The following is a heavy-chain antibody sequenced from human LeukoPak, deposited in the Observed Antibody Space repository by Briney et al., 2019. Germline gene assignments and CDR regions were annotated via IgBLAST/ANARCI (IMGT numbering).Heavy chain of an antibody. CDR3: ASDDYTPCSGTSCYAFSSWLDP. CDR2: ISFDGNNK. Sequence: GGSLTLSCAASGVTVSNYAMHWVRQAPSKWLECVAVISFDGNNKNYADSVDGRVSISRHKSNNPLYLQMNSLIAQDTAVYYCASDDYTPCSGTSCYAFSSWLDPWGQGTLVTVSS. V-gene: IGHV3-30-3*01. D-gene: IGHD2-2*01. CDR1: GVTVSNYA. J-gene: IGHJ5*02.